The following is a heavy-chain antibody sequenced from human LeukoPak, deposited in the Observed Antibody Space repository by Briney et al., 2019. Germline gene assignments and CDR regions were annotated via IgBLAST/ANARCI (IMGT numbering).Heavy chain of an antibody. CDR3: ARDQDSITMASGWFDP. D-gene: IGHD3-10*01. CDR1: GYTFTSYG. CDR2: ISAYNGNT. Sequence: ASVKVSCKASGYTFTSYGISWVRQAPGQGLEWMGWISAYNGNTNYAQKLQGRVTMTTDTSTSIAYMELRSLRSDDTAVYYCARDQDSITMASGWFDPWGQGTLVTASS. J-gene: IGHJ5*02. V-gene: IGHV1-18*01.